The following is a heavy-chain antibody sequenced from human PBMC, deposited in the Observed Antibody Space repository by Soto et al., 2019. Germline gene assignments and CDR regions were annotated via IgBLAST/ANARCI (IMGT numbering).Heavy chain of an antibody. Sequence: QVQLVQSGAEVKKPGSSVKVSCQASGGTFSKYAINWVRQAPGRGLEWVGGINPIFGTAAYAQNLQDRVTITADKSTTTAYMEVSSLRSDDTAVYYCARGWETVGATTAFAYWGQGTLVTVSS. CDR1: GGTFSKYA. D-gene: IGHD1-26*01. CDR3: ARGWETVGATTAFAY. V-gene: IGHV1-69*06. J-gene: IGHJ4*02. CDR2: INPIFGTA.